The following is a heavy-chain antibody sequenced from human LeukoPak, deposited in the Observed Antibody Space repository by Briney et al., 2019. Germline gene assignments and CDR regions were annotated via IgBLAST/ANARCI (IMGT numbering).Heavy chain of an antibody. Sequence: GGSLRLSCAASGFSFNNYAMSWVRQAPGKGLEWVSGIGGAGRSTYYADSVKGRFTISRDNSKNTLYLQLNSLRAEDTAVYYCAKDSHQLVTGWFDPWGQGTLVTVSS. V-gene: IGHV3-23*01. D-gene: IGHD3-9*01. CDR1: GFSFNNYA. CDR2: IGGAGRST. J-gene: IGHJ5*02. CDR3: AKDSHQLVTGWFDP.